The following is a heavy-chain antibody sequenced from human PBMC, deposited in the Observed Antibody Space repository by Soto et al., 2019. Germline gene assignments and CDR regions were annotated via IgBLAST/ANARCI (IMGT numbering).Heavy chain of an antibody. CDR1: GGTFSSYA. CDR3: AGDPDSHYNDSHASSYP. J-gene: IGHJ5*02. CDR2: IIPIFGTA. D-gene: IGHD4-4*01. V-gene: IGHV1-69*13. Sequence: VASVKVSCTASGGTFSSYAIRWVRQAPGQGLEWMGAIIPIFGTATYAQKFQGRVTITADESTGTAYMELTGLRSDDTAVYYCAGDPDSHYNDSHASSYPWGQGTLVTVSS.